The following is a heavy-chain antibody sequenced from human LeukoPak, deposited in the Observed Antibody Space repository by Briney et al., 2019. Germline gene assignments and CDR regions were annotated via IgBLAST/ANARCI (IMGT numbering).Heavy chain of an antibody. V-gene: IGHV3-30*04. CDR2: ISYDGSNK. J-gene: IGHJ4*02. Sequence: GRSLRLSCAASGFTFSSYAMHWVRQAPGKGLEWVAVISYDGSNKYYADSVKGRFTISRDNSKNTLYLQMNSLRAEDTAVYHCARDPSSTIPLLTLDYWGQGTLVTVSS. CDR3: ARDPSSTIPLLTLDY. D-gene: IGHD5-24*01. CDR1: GFTFSSYA.